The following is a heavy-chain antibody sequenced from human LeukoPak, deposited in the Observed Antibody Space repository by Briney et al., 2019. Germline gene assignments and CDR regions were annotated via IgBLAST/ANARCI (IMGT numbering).Heavy chain of an antibody. J-gene: IGHJ5*02. CDR2: IYYSGTT. V-gene: IGHV4-39*07. CDR1: GGSISSSPYY. D-gene: IGHD5-18*01. Sequence: SEPLSLTCTVSGGSISSSPYYWGWIRQPPGKGLVRIGGIYYSGTTHYSPSLASRVTISVATSKYQFSLKLASVTAADTAIYYCAKGAGGFSYYNWFDPWGQGTLVTVSS. CDR3: AKGAGGFSYYNWFDP.